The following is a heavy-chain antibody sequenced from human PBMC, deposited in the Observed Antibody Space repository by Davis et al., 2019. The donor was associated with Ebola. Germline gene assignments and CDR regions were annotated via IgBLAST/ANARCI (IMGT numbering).Heavy chain of an antibody. CDR3: ETSSSSGGDY. Sequence: AASVKVSCKASGSTFPSYYMHWVRQAPGQGLEWMGIINPSGGSTSYAQKFQGRVTMTRDTSTSTVYMELSSLRSEDTAVYYCETSSSSGGDYWGQGTLVTVSS. V-gene: IGHV1-46*01. CDR2: INPSGGST. J-gene: IGHJ4*02. CDR1: GSTFPSYY. D-gene: IGHD6-6*01.